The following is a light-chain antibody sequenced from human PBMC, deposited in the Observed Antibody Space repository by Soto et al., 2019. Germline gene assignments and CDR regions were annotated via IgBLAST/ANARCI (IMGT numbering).Light chain of an antibody. CDR2: GAS. J-gene: IGKJ1*01. CDR3: QQYNAWPPT. CDR1: QGVTTN. V-gene: IGKV3-15*01. Sequence: EILMTQSPSTLSVSPGERVTLSCRAGQGVTTNFAWYQQKSGESPRLLIYGASSRETGISDRFSGGGSGTEFVLTISDLQSEDFAVYSCQQYNAWPPTFGQGTKVDIK.